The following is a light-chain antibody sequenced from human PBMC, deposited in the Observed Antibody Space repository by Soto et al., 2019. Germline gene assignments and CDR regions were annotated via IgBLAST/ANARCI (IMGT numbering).Light chain of an antibody. CDR2: GAS. CDR1: QSVTSNY. CDR3: QQYGSSGT. Sequence: VLTQSPGTLSLSPGERATLSCSASQSVTSNYLAWYQQRPGQAPRLLIYGASSRAAGIPDRFSGSGSGTDVTLNISRLEPEDFAVYYCQQYGSSGTFGQGTKLEIK. J-gene: IGKJ2*02. V-gene: IGKV3-20*01.